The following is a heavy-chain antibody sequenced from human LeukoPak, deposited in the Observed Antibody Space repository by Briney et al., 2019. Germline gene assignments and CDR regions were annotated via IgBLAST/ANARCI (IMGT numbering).Heavy chain of an antibody. V-gene: IGHV3-23*01. CDR3: AKEVWPGYDSSGFSD. D-gene: IGHD3-22*01. CDR1: GFTFSIYA. CDR2: IRDSGDTT. J-gene: IGHJ4*02. Sequence: GGSLRLSCAASGFTFSIYAMSWVRQAPGKGLEWVSGIRDSGDTTYYADSVKGRFTISRDNSKNTLYLQMNSLRAEDTAVYYCAKEVWPGYDSSGFSDWGQGTLVTVSS.